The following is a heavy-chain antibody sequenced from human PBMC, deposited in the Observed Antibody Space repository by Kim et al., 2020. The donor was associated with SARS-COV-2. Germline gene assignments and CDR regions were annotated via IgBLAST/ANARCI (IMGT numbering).Heavy chain of an antibody. CDR1: GFTFSDYY. J-gene: IGHJ6*02. D-gene: IGHD3-16*02. CDR3: ARVGYDYVWGSYRDYYYYYGMDV. CDR2: ISSSSSYT. V-gene: IGHV3-11*05. Sequence: AGSLRLSCAASGFTFSDYYMSWIRQAPGKGLEWVSYISSSSSYTNYADSVKGRFTISRDNAKNSLYLQMNSLRAEDTAVYYCARVGYDYVWGSYRDYYYYYGMDVWGQGTTVTVSS.